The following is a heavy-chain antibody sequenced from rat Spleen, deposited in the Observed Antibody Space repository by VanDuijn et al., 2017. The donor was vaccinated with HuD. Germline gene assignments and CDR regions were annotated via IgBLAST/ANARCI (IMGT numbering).Heavy chain of an antibody. D-gene: IGHD3-2*01. V-gene: IGHV5-22*01. CDR1: GFSFSDYY. J-gene: IGHJ2*01. Sequence: EVQLVESGGGSVQPGRSLKLSCVASGFSFSDYYMVWVRQAPKKGLAWVASISYEGSSTYYGDSVKGRFTISRDNAKSTLYLQMNSLRSEDTATYYCARSQSYYFDYWGQGVMVTVSS. CDR3: ARSQSYYFDY. CDR2: ISYEGSST.